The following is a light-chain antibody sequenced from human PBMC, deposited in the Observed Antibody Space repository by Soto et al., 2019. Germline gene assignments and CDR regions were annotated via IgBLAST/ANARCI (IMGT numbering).Light chain of an antibody. CDR1: QSISSW. CDR3: QQYNSYST. J-gene: IGKJ1*01. CDR2: KAS. Sequence: DIQMTQSPSTLSASVGDRVTITCRASQSISSWLAWYQQKPGKAPKLLIYKASSLESGVPSRFSGSGSGTEFPLTISSLQPDDFATYYCQQYNSYSTFGQGTKVESK. V-gene: IGKV1-5*03.